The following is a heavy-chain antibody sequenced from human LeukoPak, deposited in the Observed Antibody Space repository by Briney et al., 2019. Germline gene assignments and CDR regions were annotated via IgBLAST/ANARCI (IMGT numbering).Heavy chain of an antibody. Sequence: GGSLRLSCQAPGFTFSTYAMSWVRRAPGKGLEWFSTISGSGGSTYYADSVKGRFTISRDISKNTLFLQMNSLRADDTAVYYCAKAKYSSSSDLLDYWGQGTLVTVSS. V-gene: IGHV3-23*01. CDR2: ISGSGGST. J-gene: IGHJ4*02. D-gene: IGHD6-6*01. CDR3: AKAKYSSSSDLLDY. CDR1: GFTFSTYA.